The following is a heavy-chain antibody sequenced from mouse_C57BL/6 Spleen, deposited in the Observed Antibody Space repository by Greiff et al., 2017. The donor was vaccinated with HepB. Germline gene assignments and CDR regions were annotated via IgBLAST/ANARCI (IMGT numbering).Heavy chain of an antibody. CDR2: ISYDGSN. CDR3: ARGGYGHYYAMDY. V-gene: IGHV3-6*01. CDR1: GYSITSGYY. Sequence: EVKLMESGPGLVKPSQSLSLTCSVTGYSITSGYYWNWIRQFPGNKLEWMGYISYDGSNNYNPSLKNRISITRDTSKNQVFLKLNSVTTEDTATYYCARGGYGHYYAMDYWGQGTSVTVSS. D-gene: IGHD1-1*02. J-gene: IGHJ4*01.